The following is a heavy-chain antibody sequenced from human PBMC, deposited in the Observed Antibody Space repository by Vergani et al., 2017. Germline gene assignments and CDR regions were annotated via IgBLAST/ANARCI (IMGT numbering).Heavy chain of an antibody. V-gene: IGHV1-69*06. J-gene: IGHJ5*02. CDR2: IIPIFGTA. Sequence: QVQLVQSGAEVKKPGSSVKVSCKASGGTFSSYAISWVRQAPGQGLEWMGGIIPIFGTANYAQKFQGRVTITADKSTSTDYMELSSLRFEDTAVYYCAGALRNYGSGSLWFDPWGQGTMVTVSS. D-gene: IGHD3-10*01. CDR1: GGTFSSYA. CDR3: AGALRNYGSGSLWFDP.